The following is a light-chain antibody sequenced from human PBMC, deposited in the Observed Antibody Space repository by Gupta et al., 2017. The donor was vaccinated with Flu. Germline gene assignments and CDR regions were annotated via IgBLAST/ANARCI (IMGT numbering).Light chain of an antibody. J-gene: IGKJ1*01. V-gene: IGKV2-28*01. Sequence: DIVMTQSPLSLAVTPVEPASISCRSSQSLLYSNGYNYVNWYLQKPGQSPQLLIHLGSNRASGVPDRFSGSGSGTYFTLKISRVEAEDVGIYFCMQPLNSPWTFGQGTKVEIK. CDR3: MQPLNSPWT. CDR1: QSLLYSNGYNY. CDR2: LGS.